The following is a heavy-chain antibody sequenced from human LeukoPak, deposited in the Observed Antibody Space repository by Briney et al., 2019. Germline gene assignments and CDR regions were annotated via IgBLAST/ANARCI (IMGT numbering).Heavy chain of an antibody. CDR3: ARASSSDAFGI. Sequence: GGSLRLSCAASGFTFSSYSMNWVRQAPGKGLEWVAVISYDGSNKYYADSVKGRFTISRDNSKNTLYLQMNSLRAEDTAVYYCARASSSDAFGIWGQGTMVTVSS. V-gene: IGHV3-30*03. CDR1: GFTFSSYS. D-gene: IGHD6-6*01. J-gene: IGHJ3*02. CDR2: ISYDGSNK.